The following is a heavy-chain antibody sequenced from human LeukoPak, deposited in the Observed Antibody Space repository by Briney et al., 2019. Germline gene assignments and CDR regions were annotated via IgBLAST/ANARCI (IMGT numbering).Heavy chain of an antibody. V-gene: IGHV3-23*01. CDR1: GFNFGSYA. D-gene: IGHD3-10*01. Sequence: PEGSLRLSCATSGFNFGSYAMTWVRQARGKGLEWVSVISADSATTFYADSVKGRFTISRDNAKNSLYLQMNSLRAEDTAVYYCATDRRSSNDYWGQGTLVTVSS. J-gene: IGHJ4*02. CDR2: ISADSATT. CDR3: ATDRRSSNDY.